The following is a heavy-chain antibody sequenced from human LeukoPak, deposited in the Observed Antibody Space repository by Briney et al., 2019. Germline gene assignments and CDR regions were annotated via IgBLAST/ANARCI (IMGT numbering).Heavy chain of an antibody. CDR2: LNAGNENT. V-gene: IGHV1-3*01. CDR3: ARDLYGDYFDY. J-gene: IGHJ4*02. D-gene: IGHD3-16*01. Sequence: ASVKVSCKASGYTFSRYGMHWVRQAPGQSLEWMGWLNAGNENTKYSQKFQGGVSITRDTSASTAYMELSSLTSEDTAVYYCARDLYGDYFDYWGQGTLVTVSS. CDR1: GYTFSRYG.